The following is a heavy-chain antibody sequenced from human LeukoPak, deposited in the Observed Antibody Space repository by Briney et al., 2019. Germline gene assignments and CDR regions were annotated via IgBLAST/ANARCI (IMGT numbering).Heavy chain of an antibody. D-gene: IGHD3-10*01. CDR1: GFTFSSYA. J-gene: IGHJ4*02. CDR2: ISGSGGST. Sequence: GGSLRLSCAASGFTFSSYAMSWVRQAPGKGLEWVSAISGSGGSTYYADSVKGRFTISRDNSRNTLYLQMNSLRAGDTAVYYCARSRGEFDYWGQGTLVTVSS. CDR3: ARSRGEFDY. V-gene: IGHV3-23*01.